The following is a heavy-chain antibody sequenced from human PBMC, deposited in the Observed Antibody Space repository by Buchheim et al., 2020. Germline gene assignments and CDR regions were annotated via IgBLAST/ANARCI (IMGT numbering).Heavy chain of an antibody. D-gene: IGHD3-10*01. CDR1: GFTFSNYG. CDR2: ISYDGTNK. Sequence: QVQLVESGGGVVQPGRSLKLSCAASGFTFSNYGMHWVRQSPGKGLEWVAVISYDGTNKYYLDSVKGRFTISRDNSKNTLFVQMNSLRAEDTAVYYCAKGYYGSGSLRGFDYWGQGTL. J-gene: IGHJ4*02. V-gene: IGHV3-30*18. CDR3: AKGYYGSGSLRGFDY.